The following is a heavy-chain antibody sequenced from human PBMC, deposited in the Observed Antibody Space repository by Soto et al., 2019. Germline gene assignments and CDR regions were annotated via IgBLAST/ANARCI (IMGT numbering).Heavy chain of an antibody. V-gene: IGHV1-2*02. D-gene: IGHD3-10*01. Sequence: ASVKVSCKASGYTFTGYYMHWVRQAPGQGLEWMGWINPNSGGTNYAQKFQGRVTMTRDTSISTAYMELSRLRSDDTAVYYCASPDCYGSGSYPGSDPWGQGTLVTVSS. J-gene: IGHJ5*02. CDR2: INPNSGGT. CDR1: GYTFTGYY. CDR3: ASPDCYGSGSYPGSDP.